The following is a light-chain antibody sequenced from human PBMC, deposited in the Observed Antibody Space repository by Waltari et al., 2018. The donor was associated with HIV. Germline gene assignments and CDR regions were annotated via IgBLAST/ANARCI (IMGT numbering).Light chain of an antibody. CDR1: SSDVGSYNL. CDR3: CSYAGRVV. J-gene: IGLJ2*01. CDR2: EVS. Sequence: QSALTQPASVSGSPGQSITISCTGTSSDVGSYNLVSWYQQHPGKAHKLMIYEVSTLPAGVSNRVSGSKSGNTASLTISGLQAEDEADYYCCSYAGRVVFGGGTKLTVL. V-gene: IGLV2-23*02.